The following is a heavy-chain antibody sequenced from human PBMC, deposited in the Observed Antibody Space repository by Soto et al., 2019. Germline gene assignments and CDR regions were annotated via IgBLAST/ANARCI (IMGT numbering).Heavy chain of an antibody. CDR1: GGSISSYY. D-gene: IGHD2-21*02. Sequence: QVQLQESGPGLVKPSETLSLTCTVSGGSISSYYWSWIRQPPGKGLEWIGYIYYSGSTNYNPSLKSRLTTSVDTSKNQFSLKLSSVTAADTAVYYCATLVRDCCGDCYPYYFDYWGQGTLVTVSS. J-gene: IGHJ4*02. CDR2: IYYSGST. CDR3: ATLVRDCCGDCYPYYFDY. V-gene: IGHV4-59*01.